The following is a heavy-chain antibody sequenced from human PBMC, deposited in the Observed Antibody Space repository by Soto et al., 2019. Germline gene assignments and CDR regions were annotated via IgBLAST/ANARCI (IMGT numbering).Heavy chain of an antibody. CDR1: GGTFSSYA. Sequence: SSVKVSCKASGGTFSSYAINWVRQAPGQGLEWMGGIIPIFDTTNYAQKFQGRVTITADESTSTAYMELSSLRSEDTAVYYCARGSPIPYSSSSRSYYYYGMDVWGQGTTVTVSS. CDR2: IIPIFDTT. D-gene: IGHD6-6*01. J-gene: IGHJ6*02. CDR3: ARGSPIPYSSSSRSYYYYGMDV. V-gene: IGHV1-69*13.